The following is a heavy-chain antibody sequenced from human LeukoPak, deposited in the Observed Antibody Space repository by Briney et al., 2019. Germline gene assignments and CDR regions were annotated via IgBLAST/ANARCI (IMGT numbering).Heavy chain of an antibody. D-gene: IGHD5/OR15-5a*01. Sequence: SETLSLTCTVSGAPISDHYWNWIRQPPGKGLEWIGYSRYSESSNYNPSLKGRATISVDTSKNQLSLTVNSVTAADTAVYYCTRGSTLADDYWGQGILVTVSP. CDR2: SRYSESS. V-gene: IGHV4-59*11. CDR1: GAPISDHY. J-gene: IGHJ4*02. CDR3: TRGSTLADDY.